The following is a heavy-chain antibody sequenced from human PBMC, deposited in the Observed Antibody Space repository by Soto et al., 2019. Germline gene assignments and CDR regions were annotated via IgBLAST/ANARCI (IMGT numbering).Heavy chain of an antibody. CDR2: ITAGGDST. CDR1: GFGFSNYA. Sequence: GGSLRLSCAASGFGFSNYAMNWVRQAPGKGLEWVSTITAGGDSTYYADSVKGRFTISRDKSKNTLSLQMNSLRAEDTAVYYCAIFYGANSDSAVFDYWGQGTLVTVSS. V-gene: IGHV3-23*01. J-gene: IGHJ4*02. D-gene: IGHD4-17*01. CDR3: AIFYGANSDSAVFDY.